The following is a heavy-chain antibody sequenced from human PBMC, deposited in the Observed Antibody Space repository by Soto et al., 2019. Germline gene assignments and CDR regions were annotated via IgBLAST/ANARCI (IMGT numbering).Heavy chain of an antibody. CDR1: GGSFSGYY. J-gene: IGHJ4*02. CDR3: ARVNRPFTIFGVVRPRSSFDY. Sequence: LSLTCAVYGGSFSGYYWSWIRQPPGKGLEWIGEINHSGSTNYNPSLKSRVTISVDTSKNQFSLKLSSVTAADTAVYYCARVNRPFTIFGVVRPRSSFDYWGQGTLVTVSS. D-gene: IGHD3-3*01. V-gene: IGHV4-34*01. CDR2: INHSGST.